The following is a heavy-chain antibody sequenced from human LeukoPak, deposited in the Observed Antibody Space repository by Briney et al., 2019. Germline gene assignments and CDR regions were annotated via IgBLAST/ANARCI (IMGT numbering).Heavy chain of an antibody. J-gene: IGHJ4*02. CDR2: ISGGGGGT. CDR1: GFTFSSYG. D-gene: IGHD6-19*01. CDR3: AKMVAHSSGAYWDY. Sequence: GGSLRLSCEASGFTFSSYGMSWVRQAPGKGLEWVSAISGGGGGTYYADSVKGRFTISRDNSKNTLYLQMNSLRAEDAAVYFCAKMVAHSSGAYWDYWGQGILVTVSS. V-gene: IGHV3-23*01.